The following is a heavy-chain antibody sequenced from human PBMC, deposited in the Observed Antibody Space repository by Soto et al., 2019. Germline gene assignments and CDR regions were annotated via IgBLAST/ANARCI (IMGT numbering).Heavy chain of an antibody. CDR1: SGSISSSNW. Sequence: QVQLQESGPGLVKPSGTLSLTCAVSSGSISSSNWWSWVRQPPGKGLGWIGEIYHSGSTNYNPSLKSRVTISVDKSKNQFSLKLSSVTAADTAVYYCARTPEGYGSGSGAFDIWGQGTMVTVSS. CDR2: IYHSGST. J-gene: IGHJ3*02. CDR3: ARTPEGYGSGSGAFDI. V-gene: IGHV4-4*02. D-gene: IGHD3-10*01.